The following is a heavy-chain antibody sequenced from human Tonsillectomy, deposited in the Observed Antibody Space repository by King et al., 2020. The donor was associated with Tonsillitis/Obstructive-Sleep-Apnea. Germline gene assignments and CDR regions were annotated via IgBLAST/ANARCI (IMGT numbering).Heavy chain of an antibody. V-gene: IGHV3-48*02. CDR3: ARGYCSSSSCYGGVLDY. CDR2: ISTTISTI. CDR1: GFTFSSYT. J-gene: IGHJ4*02. D-gene: IGHD2-2*01. Sequence: VQLVQSGGGLVQPGGSLRLSCAASGFTFSSYTMNWVRQAPGKGLEWVSHISTTISTIYYADSVKGRFTISRDNAMNSLYLQMNSLRDEDTAVYYCARGYCSSSSCYGGVLDYWGQGALVTVSS.